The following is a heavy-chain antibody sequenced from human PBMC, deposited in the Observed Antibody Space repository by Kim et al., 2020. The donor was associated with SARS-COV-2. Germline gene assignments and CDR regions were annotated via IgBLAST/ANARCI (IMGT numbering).Heavy chain of an antibody. CDR1: GYTLTELS. V-gene: IGHV1-24*01. CDR2: FDPEDGET. CDR3: ATDITMVRGVISRVFDY. Sequence: ASVKVSCKVSGYTLTELSMHWVRQAPGKGLEWMGGFDPEDGETIYAQKFQGRVTMTEDTSTDTAYMELSSLRSEDTAVYYCATDITMVRGVISRVFDYWGQGTLVTVSS. J-gene: IGHJ4*02. D-gene: IGHD3-10*01.